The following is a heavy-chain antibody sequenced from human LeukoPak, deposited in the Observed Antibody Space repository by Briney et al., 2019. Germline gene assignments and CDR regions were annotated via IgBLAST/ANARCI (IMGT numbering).Heavy chain of an antibody. Sequence: GASVKVSCKASGYTFTSYGISWVRQAPGQGLEWMGWISAYNGNTNYAQKLQGRVTMTTDTSTSTAYMELRSLRSDDTAVYYCARDLMSSYDIWNWFDPWGQGTLVTVSS. CDR2: ISAYNGNT. CDR1: GYTFTSYG. J-gene: IGHJ5*02. CDR3: ARDLMSSYDIWNWFDP. V-gene: IGHV1-18*01. D-gene: IGHD3-9*01.